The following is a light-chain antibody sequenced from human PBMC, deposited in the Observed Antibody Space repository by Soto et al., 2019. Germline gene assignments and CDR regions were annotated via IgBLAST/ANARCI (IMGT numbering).Light chain of an antibody. CDR1: QSVLYSSNNKNY. J-gene: IGKJ4*01. Sequence: DIVMTQSPDSLAVSLGERATINCKSSQSVLYSSNNKNYLAWYQQKPGQPPKLLIYWASTRESGVPDRFSGSWSGTDLTLTISSLQAEDVAVYYCQQYYSTPLTFGGGTKVEIK. V-gene: IGKV4-1*01. CDR2: WAS. CDR3: QQYYSTPLT.